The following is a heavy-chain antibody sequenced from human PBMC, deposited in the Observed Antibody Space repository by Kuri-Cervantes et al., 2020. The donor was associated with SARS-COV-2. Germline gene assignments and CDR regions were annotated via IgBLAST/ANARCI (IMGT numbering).Heavy chain of an antibody. CDR1: GYTFTTYG. D-gene: IGHD2-21*02. J-gene: IGHJ4*02. V-gene: IGHV1-18*01. Sequence: ASVKVSCKASGYTFTTYGISWVRQAPGQGLEWMGWISASNGNTNYAQSFQGRVTITTYSSTSTAYLELRNLRSDDTAVYYCARAGAEVTSHFDYWGQGTLVTVSS. CDR3: ARAGAEVTSHFDY. CDR2: ISASNGNT.